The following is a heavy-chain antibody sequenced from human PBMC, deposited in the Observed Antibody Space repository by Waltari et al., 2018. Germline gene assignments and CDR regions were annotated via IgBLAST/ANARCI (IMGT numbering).Heavy chain of an antibody. CDR1: EGPFSSYS. CDR2: IIPILGIA. CDR3: ACEGGYYDFWSCYYS. J-gene: IGHJ4*02. V-gene: IGHV1-69*04. Sequence: QVQLVQSGAEVKKSGSSVKVSCKASEGPFSSYSISWVRQAPGQGLEWMGGIIPILGIANYAQKFQGRVTITADESTSTAYMELSSLRSEDTAVYYCACEGGYYDFWSCYYSWGQGTLVTVSS. D-gene: IGHD3-3*01.